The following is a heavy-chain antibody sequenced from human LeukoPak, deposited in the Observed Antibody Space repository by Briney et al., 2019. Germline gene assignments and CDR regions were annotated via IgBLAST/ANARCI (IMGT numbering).Heavy chain of an antibody. CDR1: GYTFTSYG. Sequence: EASVKVSCKASGYTFTSYGISWVRQAPGQGLEWMGWISAYNGNTNYAQKFQGRVTMTRDTSTSTVYMELSSLRSEDTAVYYCARDQVTIFGVVLNHHFNDGFDYWGQGTLVTVSS. CDR3: ARDQVTIFGVVLNHHFNDGFDY. D-gene: IGHD3-3*01. CDR2: ISAYNGNT. J-gene: IGHJ4*02. V-gene: IGHV1-18*01.